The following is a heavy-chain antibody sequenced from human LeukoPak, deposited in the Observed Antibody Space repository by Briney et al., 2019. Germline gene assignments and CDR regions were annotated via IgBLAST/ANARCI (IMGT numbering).Heavy chain of an antibody. J-gene: IGHJ4*02. D-gene: IGHD2-15*01. CDR3: ARDGGLNTNFDS. CDR2: TKPDGSAE. Sequence: GGSLRLSCAASGFTFRNYWMGWVRQAPGRGLEWVANTKPDGSAEYYADSVRGRFTTSRDNANNFLYLQMNRLRAEDTAVYYCARDGGLNTNFDSWGQGTLVTVYS. CDR1: GFTFRNYW. V-gene: IGHV3-7*01.